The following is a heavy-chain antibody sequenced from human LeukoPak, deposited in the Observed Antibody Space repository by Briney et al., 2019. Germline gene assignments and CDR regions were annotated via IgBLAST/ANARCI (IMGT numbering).Heavy chain of an antibody. CDR1: GFTFSSYG. V-gene: IGHV3-33*06. Sequence: GRSLRLSCAASGFTFSSYGMHWVRQAPGKGLEWVAVIWYDGSNKYYADFVKGRFTISRDNSKSTLYLQMNSLRAVDTAVYYCAKDDSSSLDAFDIWGQGTMVTVSS. CDR3: AKDDSSSLDAFDI. CDR2: IWYDGSNK. J-gene: IGHJ3*02. D-gene: IGHD6-13*01.